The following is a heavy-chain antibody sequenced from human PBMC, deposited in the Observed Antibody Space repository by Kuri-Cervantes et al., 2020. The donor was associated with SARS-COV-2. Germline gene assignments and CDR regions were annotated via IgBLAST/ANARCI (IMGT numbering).Heavy chain of an antibody. J-gene: IGHJ4*02. CDR1: GGSISSYY. D-gene: IGHD7-27*01. CDR2: IYYSGST. CDR3: ARDRLGRYYFDY. V-gene: IGHV4-59*01. Sequence: PETLSLTCTVSGGSISSYYWSWIRQPPGKGLEWIGYIYYSGSTNYNPSLKSRVTISVDTSKNQFSLKLSSVTAADTAVYYCARDRLGRYYFDYWGQGTLVTVSS.